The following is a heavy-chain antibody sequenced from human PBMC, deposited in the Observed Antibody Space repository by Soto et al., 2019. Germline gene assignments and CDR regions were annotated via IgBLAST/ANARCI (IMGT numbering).Heavy chain of an antibody. D-gene: IGHD3-22*01. CDR3: ARHAFDYYYDSQSLFDY. CDR1: GGSISSSSYY. J-gene: IGHJ4*02. Sequence: PSETLSLTCTVSGGSISSSSYYWGWIRQPPGKGLEWIGSIYYSGSTYYNPSLKSRVTISVDTSKNQFSLKLSSVTAADTAVYYCARHAFDYYYDSQSLFDYWGQGTLVTVSS. V-gene: IGHV4-39*01. CDR2: IYYSGST.